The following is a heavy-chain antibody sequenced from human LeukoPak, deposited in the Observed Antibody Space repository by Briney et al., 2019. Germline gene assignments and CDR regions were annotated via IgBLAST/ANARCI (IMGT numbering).Heavy chain of an antibody. D-gene: IGHD2-15*01. CDR1: GYSFTSYW. CDR3: ARDPGRDCTGGSCYGYFDF. CDR2: IYPGDSDT. Sequence: NRGESLKISCKGSGYSFTSYWIGWVRQMPGKGLEWMGIIYPGDSDTRYSPSFQGQVTISADKSISTAFLQWSSLKASDTAMYYCARDPGRDCTGGSCYGYFDFWGQGTLVTVSS. J-gene: IGHJ4*02. V-gene: IGHV5-51*01.